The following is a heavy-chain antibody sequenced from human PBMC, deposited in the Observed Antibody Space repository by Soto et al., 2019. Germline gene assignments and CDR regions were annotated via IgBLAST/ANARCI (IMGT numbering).Heavy chain of an antibody. V-gene: IGHV1-2*04. J-gene: IGHJ3*02. CDR1: GYTCTGFY. CDR2: INPDSGGT. Sequence: GASVKVSCKASGYTCTGFYMHWVRQAPGQGIEWMVWINPDSGGTNYAEKVQGWVTMTRDTSISTAYMELSRLRSDDTAVYYCTREGGYCSSTSCHRGAFDIWGQGTMVTVSS. D-gene: IGHD2-2*01. CDR3: TREGGYCSSTSCHRGAFDI.